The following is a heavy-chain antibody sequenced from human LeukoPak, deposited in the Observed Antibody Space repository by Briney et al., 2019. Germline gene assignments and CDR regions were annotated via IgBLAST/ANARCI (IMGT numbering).Heavy chain of an antibody. CDR1: GFTSSSYA. Sequence: PGGSLRLSCAASGFTSSSYAMSWVRQAPGKGPEWVSTISGSGGSTYYADSVKGRFTISRDNSKNTLYLQMNSLRAEDTAVYYCALHRGRYYYDSSGYYYYWGQGTLVTVSS. V-gene: IGHV3-23*01. J-gene: IGHJ4*02. CDR3: ALHRGRYYYDSSGYYYY. CDR2: ISGSGGST. D-gene: IGHD3-22*01.